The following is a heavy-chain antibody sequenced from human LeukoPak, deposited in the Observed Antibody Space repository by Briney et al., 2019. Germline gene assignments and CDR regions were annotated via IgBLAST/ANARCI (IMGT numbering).Heavy chain of an antibody. CDR1: GFTFSSYA. CDR2: ISGSGGST. D-gene: IGHD3-16*01. Sequence: AGGSLRLSCAASGFTFSSYAMSWVRQAPGKGLEWVSAISGSGGSTYYADSVKGRFTISTDNSKNTLYLQMNSLRAEDTAVYYCWGYGPWDAFGIWGQGTMVTVSS. J-gene: IGHJ3*02. V-gene: IGHV3-23*01. CDR3: WGYGPWDAFGI.